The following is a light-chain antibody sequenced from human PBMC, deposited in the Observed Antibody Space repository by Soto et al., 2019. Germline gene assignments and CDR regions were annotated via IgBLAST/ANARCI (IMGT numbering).Light chain of an antibody. CDR3: QQRSTWLYT. V-gene: IGKV3-11*02. Sequence: EILLAQSPATLSLSPGERATLSCKASQDVSIFLAWYQQKPGQAPRLLIHDASNRATGVPARFSGSGSGRDFTLTITGLEPEDFAVYYCQQRSTWLYTFGQGTKLEV. J-gene: IGKJ2*01. CDR2: DAS. CDR1: QDVSIF.